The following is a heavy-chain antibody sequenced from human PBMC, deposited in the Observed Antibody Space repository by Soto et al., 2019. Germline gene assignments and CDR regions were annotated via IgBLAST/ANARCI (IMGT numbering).Heavy chain of an antibody. CDR2: IWYDGSNK. J-gene: IGHJ4*02. CDR1: GFTFSEFG. Sequence: QVQLVESGGGVVQPGRSLRLSCAASGFTFSEFGMHWVRQAPGKGLEWVAVIWYDGSNKYYVDSVKGRFTISRDNSRDTLYLQMNRLRVEDTAVYYCARQSLGNIRLRGLDYWGQGALVTVSS. CDR3: ARQSLGNIRLRGLDY. D-gene: IGHD1-1*01. V-gene: IGHV3-33*01.